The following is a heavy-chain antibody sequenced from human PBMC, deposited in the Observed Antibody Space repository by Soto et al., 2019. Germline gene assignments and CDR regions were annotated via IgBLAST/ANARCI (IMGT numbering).Heavy chain of an antibody. V-gene: IGHV3-23*01. Sequence: EVQLLESGGDLVQPGGSLRLSCVASGFTFSNDALSWVRQASGKGLEWVSAITAGGFKTYYADSVKGRFTISRDNSKNTLYLQMNSLRAEDTAVYYCAKNIGGFSGYANFDYWGQGTLVTVSS. D-gene: IGHD5-12*01. J-gene: IGHJ4*02. CDR2: ITAGGFKT. CDR1: GFTFSNDA. CDR3: AKNIGGFSGYANFDY.